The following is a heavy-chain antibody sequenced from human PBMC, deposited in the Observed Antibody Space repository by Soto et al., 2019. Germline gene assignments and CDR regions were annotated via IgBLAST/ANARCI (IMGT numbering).Heavy chain of an antibody. Sequence: PSETLSLTCTVSGGSIISTTYYWGWIRQPPGKGLEWIASIYYSGTTYYNPSLKGRVNISVDMSKNQFSLKLSSVTAADTAVYYCATHNWNLDPWGQGTLVTVSS. J-gene: IGHJ1*01. D-gene: IGHD1-7*01. CDR3: ATHNWNLDP. CDR1: GGSIISTTYY. CDR2: IYYSGTT. V-gene: IGHV4-39*01.